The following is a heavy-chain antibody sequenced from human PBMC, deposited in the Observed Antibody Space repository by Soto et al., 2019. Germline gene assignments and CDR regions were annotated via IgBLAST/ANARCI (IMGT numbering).Heavy chain of an antibody. CDR1: GFTFTSSA. D-gene: IGHD6-25*01. V-gene: IGHV1-58*02. Sequence: GASVQVSCKASGFTFTSSAMQWVRQARGQRLEWIGWIVVGSGNTNYAQKFQERVTITRDTSTSTVYMELSSLRSEDTAVYYCARGDPYSSDEYYYYYYGMDVWGQGTTVTVSS. CDR3: ARGDPYSSDEYYYYYYGMDV. J-gene: IGHJ6*02. CDR2: IVVGSGNT.